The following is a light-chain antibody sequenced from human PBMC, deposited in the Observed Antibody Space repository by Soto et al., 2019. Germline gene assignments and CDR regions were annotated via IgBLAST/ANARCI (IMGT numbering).Light chain of an antibody. CDR1: QSISGRY. CDR2: DAS. Sequence: ETVLTQSPGTLSLSPGERASLSCRASQSISGRYLAWYQQKPGQAPRLLIYDASSRATGIPDWFSGSGSGTDLILTISRLEPEDFAVYYCQQYGSSPLTFGGGTKVEIK. J-gene: IGKJ4*01. CDR3: QQYGSSPLT. V-gene: IGKV3-20*01.